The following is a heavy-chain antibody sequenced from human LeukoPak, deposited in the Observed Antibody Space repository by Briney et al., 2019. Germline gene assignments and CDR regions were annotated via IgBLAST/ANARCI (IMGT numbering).Heavy chain of an antibody. D-gene: IGHD6-19*01. CDR1: GGTFSTYA. Sequence: SVKVSCKASGGTFSTYAVSWVRQAPGQGLEWMGRIIPILGTANYAQKFQGRVTITADKSTSTAYMELSSLRSEDTAVYYCAKAHGYSSGWYYFDYWGQGTLVTVSS. CDR2: IIPILGTA. CDR3: AKAHGYSSGWYYFDY. V-gene: IGHV1-69*04. J-gene: IGHJ4*02.